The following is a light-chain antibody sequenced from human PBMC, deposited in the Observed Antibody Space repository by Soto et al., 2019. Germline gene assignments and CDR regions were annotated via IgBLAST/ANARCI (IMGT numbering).Light chain of an antibody. Sequence: QSALTQPPSVSGSPGQSVTFSCTGTSSDVGAYNHVSWYQQHPGKAPKLLINDVSNRPSGVPDRFSGSKSGNTASLTISGLQAEDEAAYYCCSYSGTYTWVFGGGTKLTVL. CDR3: CSYSGTYTWV. CDR1: SSDVGAYNH. V-gene: IGLV2-11*01. CDR2: DVS. J-gene: IGLJ3*02.